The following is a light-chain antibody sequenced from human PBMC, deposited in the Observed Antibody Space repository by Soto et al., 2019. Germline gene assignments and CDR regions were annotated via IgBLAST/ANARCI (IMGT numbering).Light chain of an antibody. CDR2: AAS. J-gene: IGKJ1*01. CDR3: QQSYGTPT. V-gene: IGKV1-39*01. CDR1: QNIKRY. Sequence: DIQMTQAPSSLSASVGDRVTITCRASQNIKRYLNWYQQKPGKAPKLLIYAASSLESGVPSRFSGSGSGTDFTLTITSRQPEDFATYYCQQSYGTPTFGQGTKVEVK.